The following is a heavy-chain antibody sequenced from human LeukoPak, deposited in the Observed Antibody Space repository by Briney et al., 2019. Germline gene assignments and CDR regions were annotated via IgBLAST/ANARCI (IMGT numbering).Heavy chain of an antibody. Sequence: SETLSLTCAVSGGSINSHYWGWIRQPPGKGLQWIGDIYSTGKNNYNPSLKSRVTISLDTSKSHLSLNLTSVLAADTAIYYCVRRDTGWNYFDYWGQGILATVSS. J-gene: IGHJ4*02. D-gene: IGHD6-19*01. CDR2: IYSTGKN. CDR3: VRRDTGWNYFDY. V-gene: IGHV4-4*08. CDR1: GGSINSHY.